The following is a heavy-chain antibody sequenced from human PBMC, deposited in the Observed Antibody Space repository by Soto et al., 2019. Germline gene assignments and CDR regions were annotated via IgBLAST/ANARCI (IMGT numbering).Heavy chain of an antibody. CDR1: GFTFSSYA. J-gene: IGHJ6*02. V-gene: IGHV3-23*01. CDR3: ANGGAVSNGYYYYGMDV. Sequence: GGSLRLSCAASGFTFSSYAMSWVRQAPGKGLEWVSAISGSGGSTYYADSVKGRFTISRDNSKNTLYLQMNSLRAEDTAVYYCANGGAVSNGYYYYGMDVWGQGTTVTVSS. D-gene: IGHD3-16*01. CDR2: ISGSGGST.